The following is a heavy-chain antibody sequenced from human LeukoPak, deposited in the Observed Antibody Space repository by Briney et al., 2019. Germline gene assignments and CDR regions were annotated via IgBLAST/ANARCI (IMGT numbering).Heavy chain of an antibody. CDR2: IYYSGTT. J-gene: IGHJ4*02. CDR1: GGSISNYY. D-gene: IGHD4-17*01. V-gene: IGHV4-59*01. CDR3: AREGIYGDYRH. Sequence: SETLSLTCTVSGGSISNYYWNWIRQPPGKGLEWIGYIYYSGTTNYNPSLKSRVSMSVDTSENQFSLKLSSVTAADTAVYYCAREGIYGDYRHWDQGTLVTVSS.